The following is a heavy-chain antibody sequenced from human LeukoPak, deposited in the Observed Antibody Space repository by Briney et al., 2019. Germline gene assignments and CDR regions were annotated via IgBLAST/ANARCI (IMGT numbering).Heavy chain of an antibody. CDR1: GYTFTGYY. CDR3: ARFPSPYYYDSGVDY. CDR2: INPNSGGT. J-gene: IGHJ4*02. Sequence: GASVKVSCKASGYTFTGYYMHRVRQAPGQGLEWMGWINPNSGGTNYAQKFQGRVTMTRDTSISTAYMELSRLRSDDTAVYYCARFPSPYYYDSGVDYWGQGTLVTVSS. V-gene: IGHV1-2*02. D-gene: IGHD3-22*01.